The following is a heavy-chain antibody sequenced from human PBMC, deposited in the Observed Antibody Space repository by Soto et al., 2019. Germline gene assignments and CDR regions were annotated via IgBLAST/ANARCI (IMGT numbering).Heavy chain of an antibody. CDR1: GYTFTSYG. J-gene: IGHJ6*02. CDR2: ISAYNGNT. D-gene: IGHD1-1*01. V-gene: IGHV1-18*04. Sequence: QVQLVQSGAEVKKPGASVKVSCKASGYTFTSYGISWVRQAPGQGLEWMGGISAYNGNTNYAQKLQGRVTMTTDTYTSTAYMELRSLRSDDTAVYYCARAVSTTGTTGYYYYGMDVWGQGTTVTVSS. CDR3: ARAVSTTGTTGYYYYGMDV.